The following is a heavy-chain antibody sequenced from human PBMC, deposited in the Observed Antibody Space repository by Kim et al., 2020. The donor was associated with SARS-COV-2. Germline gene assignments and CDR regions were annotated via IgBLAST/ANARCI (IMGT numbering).Heavy chain of an antibody. CDR2: TI. J-gene: IGHJ4*02. D-gene: IGHD6-25*01. V-gene: IGHV3-11*04. Sequence: TIYYADSVKGRFTISRDNAKNSLYLKMNSLRAEDTAVYYCARSSGYQTGYWGQGTLVTVSS. CDR3: ARSSGYQTGY.